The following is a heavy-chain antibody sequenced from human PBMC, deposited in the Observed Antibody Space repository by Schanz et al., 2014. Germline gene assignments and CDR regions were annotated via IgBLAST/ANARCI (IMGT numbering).Heavy chain of an antibody. CDR3: ARDFSAYVGNDFDY. CDR2: INGYNGHT. Sequence: QVQLVQSGDEVKKPGASVKVSCKTSGYTFSDYGITWVRQAPGQGLEWMGWINGYNGHTLYAQKFQGRVTMTTDTATSTTYMELTSLRFDDTAVYYCARDFSAYVGNDFDYWGQGTLVTVSS. CDR1: GYTFSDYG. J-gene: IGHJ4*02. D-gene: IGHD5-12*01. V-gene: IGHV1-18*01.